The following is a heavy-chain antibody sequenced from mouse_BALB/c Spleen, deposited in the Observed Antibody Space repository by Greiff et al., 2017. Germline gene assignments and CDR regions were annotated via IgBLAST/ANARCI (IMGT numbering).Heavy chain of an antibody. Sequence: EVQVVESGGGLVKPGGSLKLSCAASGFTFSDYYMYWVRQTPEKRLEWVATISDGGSYTYYPDSVKGRFTISRDNAKNNLYLQMSSLKSEDTAMYYCARDLITTPWGQGTSVTVSS. CDR1: GFTFSDYY. CDR3: ARDLITTP. J-gene: IGHJ4*01. CDR2: ISDGGSYT. V-gene: IGHV5-4*02. D-gene: IGHD1-2*01.